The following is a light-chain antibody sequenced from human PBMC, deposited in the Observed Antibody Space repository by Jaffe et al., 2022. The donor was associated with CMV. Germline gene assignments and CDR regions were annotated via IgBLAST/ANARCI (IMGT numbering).Light chain of an antibody. CDR3: CSYVGSSTLV. J-gene: IGLJ3*02. CDR2: EVT. V-gene: IGLV2-23*02. CDR1: SSEVRNYNL. Sequence: QSALTQPASVSGSPGQSITISCTGTSSEVRNYNLVSWYQHHPGKAPKLVIYEVTKRPSGVSNRFSGSKSGSTASLTISGLQAEDEADYYCCSYVGSSTLVFGGGTKLTVL.